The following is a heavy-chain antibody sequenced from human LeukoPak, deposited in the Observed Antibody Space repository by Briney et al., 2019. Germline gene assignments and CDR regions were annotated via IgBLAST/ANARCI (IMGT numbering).Heavy chain of an antibody. CDR3: AKREYSGYEYFDY. J-gene: IGHJ4*02. D-gene: IGHD5-12*01. CDR2: ISGSGGST. Sequence: GGSLRLSCAASGFTFSSYAMSWVRQAPGKGLEWVSGISGSGGSTYYADSVKGRFTISRDNSENTLYLHMNSLRAEDTAIYYCAKREYSGYEYFDYWGQGTLVTVSS. V-gene: IGHV3-23*01. CDR1: GFTFSSYA.